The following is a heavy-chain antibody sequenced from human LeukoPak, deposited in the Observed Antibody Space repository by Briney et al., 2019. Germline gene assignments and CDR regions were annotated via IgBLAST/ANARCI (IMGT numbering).Heavy chain of an antibody. CDR3: ARDSDSSSADMDV. CDR1: GFTFSSYS. CDR2: ISSSSSYI. D-gene: IGHD6-6*01. V-gene: IGHV3-21*01. Sequence: GGSLRLSCAASGFTFSSYSMNWVRQAPGKGLEWVSSISSSSSYIYYADSVKGRFTISRDNAKNSLYLQMNSLGAEDTAVYYCARDSDSSSADMDVWGKGTTVTVSS. J-gene: IGHJ6*03.